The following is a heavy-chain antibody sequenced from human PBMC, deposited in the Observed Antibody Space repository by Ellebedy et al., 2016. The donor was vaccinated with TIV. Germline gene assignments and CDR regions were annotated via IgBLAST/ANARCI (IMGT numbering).Heavy chain of an antibody. J-gene: IGHJ4*02. CDR1: GFTFSSYA. Sequence: GESLKISCAASGFTFSSYAMSWVRQAPGKGLEYVSAISSNGGSTYYADSVKGRFTISRDNSKNTLYLQMSSLRAEDTAVYYCVKTSHTAPENYWGQGTLVTVSS. V-gene: IGHV3-64D*09. D-gene: IGHD5-18*01. CDR2: ISSNGGST. CDR3: VKTSHTAPENY.